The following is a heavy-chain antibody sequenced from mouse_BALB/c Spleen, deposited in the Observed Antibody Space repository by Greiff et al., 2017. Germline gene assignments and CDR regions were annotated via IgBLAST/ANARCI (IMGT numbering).Heavy chain of an antibody. CDR2: ISYSGST. J-gene: IGHJ3*01. CDR1: GDSITSGY. Sequence: EVKLMESGPSLVKPSQTLSLTCSVTGDSITSGYWNWIRKFPGNKLEYMGYISYSGSTYYNPSLKSRISITRDTSKNQYYLQLTSVTTEDTATYYCARYGYDRGFAYWGQGTLVTVAA. V-gene: IGHV3-8*02. D-gene: IGHD2-2*01. CDR3: ARYGYDRGFAY.